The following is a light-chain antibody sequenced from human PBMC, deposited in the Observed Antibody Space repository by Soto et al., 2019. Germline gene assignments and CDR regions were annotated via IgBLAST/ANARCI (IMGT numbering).Light chain of an antibody. CDR2: DVS. CDR1: SGDVGGYNY. Sequence: QSVLTQPASVSGSPGQSITISCTGTSGDVGGYNYVSWYQQHPGKAPKLMIYDVSNRPSGVSNRFSGSESGNTASLTISGLQAEDEADYYCCSYTSSSTFVFGSGTKVTVL. V-gene: IGLV2-14*01. CDR3: CSYTSSSTFV. J-gene: IGLJ1*01.